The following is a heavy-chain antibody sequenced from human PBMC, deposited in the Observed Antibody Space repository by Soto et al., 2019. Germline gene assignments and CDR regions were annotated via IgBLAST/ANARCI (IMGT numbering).Heavy chain of an antibody. Sequence: TLSCAASGFTFSSFAMSWVRQAPGKGLDWVSAISGSGGSTYSADSVKGRFTISRDNSKNTLYLQMNSLRAEDTAVYYCAKGDSSGYYYPEYFQHWGQGTLVTVSS. CDR3: AKGDSSGYYYPEYFQH. D-gene: IGHD3-22*01. J-gene: IGHJ1*01. CDR1: GFTFSSFA. CDR2: ISGSGGST. V-gene: IGHV3-23*01.